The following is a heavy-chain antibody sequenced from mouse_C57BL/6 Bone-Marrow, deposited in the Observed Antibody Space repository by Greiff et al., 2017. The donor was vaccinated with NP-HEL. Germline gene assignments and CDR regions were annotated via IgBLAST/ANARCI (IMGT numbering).Heavy chain of an antibody. V-gene: IGHV1-58*01. J-gene: IGHJ1*03. CDR1: GYTFTSYG. CDR2: IYIGNGYT. Sequence: EVQLQQSGAELVRPGSSVKMSCKTSGYTFTSYGITWVKQRPGQGLEWIGYIYIGNGYTAYNEKFKGKATLTSDTTSSTAYMQRSSLTSEDSAIYFCARGEYFDVWVTGTTVTVSS. CDR3: ARGEYFDV.